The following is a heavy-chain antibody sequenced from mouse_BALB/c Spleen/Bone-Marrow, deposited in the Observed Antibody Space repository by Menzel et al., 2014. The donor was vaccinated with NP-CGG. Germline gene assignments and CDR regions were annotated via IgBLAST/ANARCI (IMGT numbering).Heavy chain of an antibody. J-gene: IGHJ2*01. Sequence: LQESGAELVKPGASVRLSCTASGFNIKDTYMHWVKQRPDQGLEWIGRIEPANGNAKHDPKFQGKAAITADTSSNTTYLQLSSLTSEETAVYYCAIYFYFDYWGQGTTLTVSS. V-gene: IGHV14-3*02. CDR1: GFNIKDTY. CDR3: AIYFYFDY. CDR2: IEPANGNA. D-gene: IGHD2-3*01.